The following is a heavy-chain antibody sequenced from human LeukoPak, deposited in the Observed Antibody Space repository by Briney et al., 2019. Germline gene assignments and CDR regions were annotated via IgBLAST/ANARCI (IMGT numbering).Heavy chain of an antibody. D-gene: IGHD7-27*01. Sequence: PSETLSLTCTVSGGSISSYYWSWIRQPPGKGLEWIGYIYYSGSTNYNPSLRSRVTISVDTSKNQFSLKLSSVTAADTAVYYCAGLGTGNWFDPWGQGTLVTVSS. J-gene: IGHJ5*02. CDR1: GGSISSYY. CDR2: IYYSGST. CDR3: AGLGTGNWFDP. V-gene: IGHV4-59*08.